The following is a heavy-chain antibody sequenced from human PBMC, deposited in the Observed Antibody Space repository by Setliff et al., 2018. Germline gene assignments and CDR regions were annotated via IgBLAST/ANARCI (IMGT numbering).Heavy chain of an antibody. Sequence: GGSLRLSCAASGFTFSTYGMFWVRQAPGKGLEWVAVISSDGNNEYYADSVRGRFTISRDNSKNTLYLQMSSLRAEDTAVYYCAKDHRNNYDTSGYPDASDIWGQGTMVTVSS. CDR2: ISSDGNNE. J-gene: IGHJ3*02. CDR1: GFTFSTYG. CDR3: AKDHRNNYDTSGYPDASDI. V-gene: IGHV3-30*18. D-gene: IGHD3-22*01.